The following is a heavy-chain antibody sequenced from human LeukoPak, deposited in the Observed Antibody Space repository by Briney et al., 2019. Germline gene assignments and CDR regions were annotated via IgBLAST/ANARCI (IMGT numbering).Heavy chain of an antibody. J-gene: IGHJ4*02. D-gene: IGHD3-22*01. V-gene: IGHV4-39*01. CDR2: IYYSGST. Sequence: KSSETLSLTCTVSGGSISSSSYYWGWIRQPPGKGLEWIGSIYYSGSTYYNPSLKSRVTISVDTSKNQFPLKLSSVTAADTAVYYCARPGAYDSSGYHFDYWGQGTLVTVSS. CDR3: ARPGAYDSSGYHFDY. CDR1: GGSISSSSYY.